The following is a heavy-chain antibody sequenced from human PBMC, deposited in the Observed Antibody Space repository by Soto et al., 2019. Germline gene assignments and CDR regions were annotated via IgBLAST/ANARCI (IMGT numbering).Heavy chain of an antibody. CDR3: ARPSPRYCSGGSCLEFPDAFDI. V-gene: IGHV4-59*05. CDR1: GGSISSYY. CDR2: IYYSGST. Sequence: SETLSLTCTVSGGSISSYYWSWVRQPPGKGREWIGSIYYSGSTYYNPSLKSRVTISVDTSKNQFSLKLSSVTAADTAVYYCARPSPRYCSGGSCLEFPDAFDIWGQGTMVTVS. J-gene: IGHJ3*02. D-gene: IGHD2-15*01.